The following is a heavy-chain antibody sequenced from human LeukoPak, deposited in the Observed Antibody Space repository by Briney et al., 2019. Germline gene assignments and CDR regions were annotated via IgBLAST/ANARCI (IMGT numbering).Heavy chain of an antibody. CDR1: GFTFSSYA. CDR2: ISGSGGST. J-gene: IGHJ5*02. CDR3: AKGGYYGPGSYLSPNWFDP. V-gene: IGHV3-23*01. Sequence: GGSLRLSCAASGFTFSSYAMSWVRQAPGKGLEWVSAISGSGGSTYYADSVKGRFTISRDNSKNTLYLQMNSLRAEDTAVYYCAKGGYYGPGSYLSPNWFDPWGQGTLVTVSS. D-gene: IGHD3-10*01.